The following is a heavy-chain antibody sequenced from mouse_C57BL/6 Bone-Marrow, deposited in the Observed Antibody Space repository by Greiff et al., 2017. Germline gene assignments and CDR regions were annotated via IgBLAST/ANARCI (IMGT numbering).Heavy chain of an antibody. CDR2: ISDGGSYT. V-gene: IGHV5-4*01. J-gene: IGHJ3*01. CDR1: GFTFSSYA. Sequence: EVQVVESGGGLVKPGGSLKLSCAASGFTFSSYAMSWVRQTPEKRLEWVATISDGGSYTYYPDNVQGRFTISRDNAKNNLYLQMSHLKSEDTAMYFCARRGYGNYSWGFAYWGQGTMVTVSA. D-gene: IGHD2-10*02. CDR3: ARRGYGNYSWGFAY.